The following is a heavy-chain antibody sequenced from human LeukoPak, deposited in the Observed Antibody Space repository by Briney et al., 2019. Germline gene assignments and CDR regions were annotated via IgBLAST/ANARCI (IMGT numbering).Heavy chain of an antibody. CDR2: INHSGST. J-gene: IGHJ4*02. V-gene: IGHV4-34*01. D-gene: IGHD3-16*01. CDR3: ASLGRFDY. Sequence: SETLSLTCAVYGGSFSGYYWSWIRQPPGKGLEWIREINHSGSTNYNPSLKSRVTISVDTSKNQFSLKLSSVTAADTAVYYCASLGRFDYWGQGTLVTVSS. CDR1: GGSFSGYY.